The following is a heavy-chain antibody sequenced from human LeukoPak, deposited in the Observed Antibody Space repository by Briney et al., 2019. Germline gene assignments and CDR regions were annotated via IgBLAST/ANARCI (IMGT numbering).Heavy chain of an antibody. J-gene: IGHJ4*02. D-gene: IGHD4-17*01. CDR2: IYTSGST. Sequence: SETLSLTCTVSGGSISSGSYYWSWIRQSAGKGLEWIGRIYTSGSTNYNPSLKSRVTISVDTSKNQFSLKLSSVTAADTAVYYCARSQDYGDYFDYWGQGTLVTVSS. CDR1: GGSISSGSYY. V-gene: IGHV4-61*02. CDR3: ARSQDYGDYFDY.